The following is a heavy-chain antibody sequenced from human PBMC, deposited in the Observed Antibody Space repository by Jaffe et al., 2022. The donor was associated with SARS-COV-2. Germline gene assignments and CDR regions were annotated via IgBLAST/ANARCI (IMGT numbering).Heavy chain of an antibody. D-gene: IGHD1-26*01. J-gene: IGHJ6*02. CDR1: GYTFTGYY. CDR2: INPNSGGT. CDR3: ARRCQWELNGYYYYGMDV. V-gene: IGHV1-2*02. Sequence: QVQLVQSGAEVKKPGASVKVSCKASGYTFTGYYMHWVRQAPGQGLEWMGWINPNSGGTNYAQKFQGRVTMTRDTSISTAYMELSRLRSDDTAVYYCARRCQWELNGYYYYGMDVWGQGTTVTVSS.